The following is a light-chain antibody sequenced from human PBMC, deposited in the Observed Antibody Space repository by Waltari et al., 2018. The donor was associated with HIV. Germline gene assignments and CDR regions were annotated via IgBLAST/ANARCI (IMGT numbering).Light chain of an antibody. V-gene: IGLV2-8*01. Sequence: QPALTQPPSASGSPGQSVTISCTGTSRDIGTYTYVSWYQQHPGRAPNLLIYEVNKRPSGVPVGFSGSKSANTASLTVSGLQVADEADYYCSSYAGNNNYVFGTGTRVTVL. CDR3: SSYAGNNNYV. CDR1: SRDIGTYTY. CDR2: EVN. J-gene: IGLJ1*01.